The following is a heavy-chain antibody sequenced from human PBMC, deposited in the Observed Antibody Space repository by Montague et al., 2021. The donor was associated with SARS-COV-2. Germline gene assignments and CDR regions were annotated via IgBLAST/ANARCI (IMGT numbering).Heavy chain of an antibody. CDR1: GGSFSGYY. J-gene: IGHJ6*02. CDR2: INHSGST. V-gene: IGHV4-34*01. D-gene: IGHD2-2*01. CDR3: ARVRAVPAAMRIFSLGRSYYGMDV. Sequence: SETLSLTCAVYGGSFSGYYWSWIRQPPGKGLEWIGEINHSGSTNYNPFLKSRVTISVDTSKNQFSLKLSSVTAADTAVYYCARVRAVPAAMRIFSLGRSYYGMDVWGQGTTVTVSS.